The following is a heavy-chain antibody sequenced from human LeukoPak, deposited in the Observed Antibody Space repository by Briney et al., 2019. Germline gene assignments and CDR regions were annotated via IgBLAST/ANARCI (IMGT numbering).Heavy chain of an antibody. Sequence: PGGSLRLSCAASGFTFSSYGMHWVRQAPGKGLEWVAFIRYDGSNKYYADSVKGRFTISRDNSKNTLYLQMNSLRAEDTAVYYCAKDRTLVRGVPFDYWGQGTLVTVSS. J-gene: IGHJ4*02. CDR1: GFTFSSYG. V-gene: IGHV3-30*02. CDR3: AKDRTLVRGVPFDY. CDR2: IRYDGSNK. D-gene: IGHD3-10*01.